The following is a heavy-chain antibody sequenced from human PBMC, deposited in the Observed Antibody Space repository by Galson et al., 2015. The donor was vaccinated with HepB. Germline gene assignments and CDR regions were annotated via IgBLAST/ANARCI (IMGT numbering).Heavy chain of an antibody. D-gene: IGHD1-1*01. CDR1: GYSFTNYY. Sequence: QSGAEVKKPGESLKISCKGSGYSFTNYYIAWVRQMPGKGLEWMGIIYPGDSNTRYSPSFQGQVTISADKSISTAYLQWSSLKASDTAMYYCARHTTLYYYGMDVWGQGTTVTVSS. J-gene: IGHJ6*02. CDR2: IYPGDSNT. CDR3: ARHTTLYYYGMDV. V-gene: IGHV5-51*01.